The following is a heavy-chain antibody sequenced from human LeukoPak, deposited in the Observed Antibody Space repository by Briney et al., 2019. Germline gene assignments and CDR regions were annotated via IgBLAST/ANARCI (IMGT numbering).Heavy chain of an antibody. CDR3: ARGGSSWYGAFDI. Sequence: SETLSLTCPVSGGSISSYYWSWIRQPPGKGLEWIGYIYYSGSTNYNPSLKSRVTISVDTSKNQFSLKLSSVTAADTAVYYCARGGSSWYGAFDIWGQGTMVTVSS. J-gene: IGHJ3*02. V-gene: IGHV4-59*01. D-gene: IGHD6-13*01. CDR1: GGSISSYY. CDR2: IYYSGST.